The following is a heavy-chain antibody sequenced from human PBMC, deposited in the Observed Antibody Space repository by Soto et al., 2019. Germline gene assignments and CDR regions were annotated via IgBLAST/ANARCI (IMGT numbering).Heavy chain of an antibody. CDR2: ISWNSGSI. V-gene: IGHV3-9*01. J-gene: IGHJ3*02. Sequence: GGSLRLSCAASGFTFDDHAMHGVRQAPEKGLEWVSGISWNSGSIGYADSVKGRFTISRDNAKNSLYLQMNSLRAEDTALYYCAKDIKAYYDMLTGLGGAFDIWGQGTMVTVSS. CDR1: GFTFDDHA. D-gene: IGHD3-9*01. CDR3: AKDIKAYYDMLTGLGGAFDI.